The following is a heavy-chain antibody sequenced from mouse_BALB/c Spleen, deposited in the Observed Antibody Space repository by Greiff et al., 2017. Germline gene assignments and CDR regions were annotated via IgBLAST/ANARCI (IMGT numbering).Heavy chain of an antibody. J-gene: IGHJ3*01. CDR3: ARDDGDYAWFAY. CDR1: GYAFTNYL. Sequence: VQLQQSGAELVRPGTSVKVSCKASGYAFTNYLIEWVKQRPGQGLEWIGVINPGSGGTNYNEKFKGKATLTADKSSSTAYMQLSSLTSDDSAVYFCARDDGDYAWFAYWGQGTLVTVSA. V-gene: IGHV1-54*01. CDR2: INPGSGGT. D-gene: IGHD2-13*01.